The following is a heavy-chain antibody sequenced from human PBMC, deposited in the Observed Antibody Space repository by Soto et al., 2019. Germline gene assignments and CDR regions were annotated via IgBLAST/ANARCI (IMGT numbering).Heavy chain of an antibody. CDR1: GGSISSYY. CDR3: ARGYYGDYAFDI. D-gene: IGHD4-17*01. J-gene: IGHJ3*02. CDR2: IYYSGST. V-gene: IGHV4-59*01. Sequence: QVQLQESGPGLVKPSETLSLTCTVSGGSISSYYWSWIRQPPGKGLEWIGYIYYSGSTNYNPSLKSRVTISVDTSKNQFSLKLSSVNAADTAVYYCARGYYGDYAFDIWGQGTMVTVSS.